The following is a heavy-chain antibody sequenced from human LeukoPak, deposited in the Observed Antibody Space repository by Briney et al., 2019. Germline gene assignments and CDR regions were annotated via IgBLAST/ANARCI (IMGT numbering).Heavy chain of an antibody. Sequence: PGGSLRLSCAASGFTFSSYSMNWVRQAPGKGLKWVSYISSSSSTIYYADSVKGRFTIYRDNAKNSLYLKMNSLRDEDTAVYYCARGPEVLSAAMFCWFDPWGQGTLVIV. J-gene: IGHJ5*02. CDR2: ISSSSSTI. CDR3: ARGPEVLSAAMFCWFDP. CDR1: GFTFSSYS. D-gene: IGHD2-2*01. V-gene: IGHV3-48*02.